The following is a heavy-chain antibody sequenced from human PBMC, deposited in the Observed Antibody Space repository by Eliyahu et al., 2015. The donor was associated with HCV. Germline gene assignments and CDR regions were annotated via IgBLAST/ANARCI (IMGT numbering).Heavy chain of an antibody. V-gene: IGHV3-21*01. CDR1: GFTLSIYN. J-gene: IGHJ5*02. CDR3: ARSDWFDP. Sequence: EVQLVESGGGLVKPGGSVRLSCAASGFTLSIYNMNWVRQAPGKGLEWVSSISSSSSYIYYADSVKGRFTISRDNAKNSLYLQMNSLRAEDTAVYYCARSDWFDPWGQGTLVTVSS. CDR2: ISSSSSYI.